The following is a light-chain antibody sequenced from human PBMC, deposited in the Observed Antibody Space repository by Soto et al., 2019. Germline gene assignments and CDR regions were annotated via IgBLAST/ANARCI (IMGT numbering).Light chain of an antibody. CDR1: QRVGSK. Sequence: EIVMTQSPATLSVSPGERATISCRASQRVGSKLAWYQQKPGQAPRLLIYGASTRATGIPARFSGSGSGTVSPLTLSRLQCEDFADYYHQQYNNWYTFGQGNKLEIK. CDR2: GAS. J-gene: IGKJ2*01. CDR3: QQYNNWYT. V-gene: IGKV3-15*01.